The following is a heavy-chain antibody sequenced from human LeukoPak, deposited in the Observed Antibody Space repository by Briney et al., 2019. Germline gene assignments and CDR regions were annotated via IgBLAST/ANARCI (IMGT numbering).Heavy chain of an antibody. Sequence: PSETLSLTCTVSGGSISSYYWSWIRQPPGKGLEWIGYIYYSGSTNYNPSLKSRVTISVDTSKNQFSLKLSSVTAADTAVYYCARVGYCSGGSCHTPSFEYWGQGTLVTVSS. CDR2: IYYSGST. CDR1: GGSISSYY. CDR3: ARVGYCSGGSCHTPSFEY. D-gene: IGHD2-15*01. J-gene: IGHJ4*02. V-gene: IGHV4-59*01.